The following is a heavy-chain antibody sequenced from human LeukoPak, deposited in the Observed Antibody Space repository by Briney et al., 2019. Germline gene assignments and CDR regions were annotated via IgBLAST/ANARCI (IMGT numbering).Heavy chain of an antibody. CDR3: ARGCSPYDFWSGYFPPYYYYYMDV. J-gene: IGHJ6*03. Sequence: ASVKVSCTASGYTFTGYYMHWVRQAPGQGLEWMGWINPNSGGTNYAQKLQGRVTMTTDTSTSTAYMELRSLRSDDTAVYYCARGCSPYDFWSGYFPPYYYYYMDVWGKGTTVTVSS. D-gene: IGHD3-3*01. CDR2: INPNSGGT. CDR1: GYTFTGYY. V-gene: IGHV1-2*02.